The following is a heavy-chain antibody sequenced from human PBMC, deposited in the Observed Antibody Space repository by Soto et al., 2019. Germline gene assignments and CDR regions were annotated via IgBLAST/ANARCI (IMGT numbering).Heavy chain of an antibody. V-gene: IGHV3-7*04. D-gene: IGHD5-18*01. CDR2: IKQVGSEK. CDR1: GFTFSGYY. Sequence: GGSLRLSCAASGFTFSGYYMSWVRQAPGKGLEWVANIKQVGSEKYYVDSVKGRFTISRDNAKNSLYLQMNSLRAEDTAVYYYARALKPPGYSYDYFDYWGQGTLVTVSS. CDR3: ARALKPPGYSYDYFDY. J-gene: IGHJ4*02.